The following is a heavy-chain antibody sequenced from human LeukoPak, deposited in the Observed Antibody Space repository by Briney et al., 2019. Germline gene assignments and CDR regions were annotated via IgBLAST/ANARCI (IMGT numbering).Heavy chain of an antibody. Sequence: GESLKISCKGSGYSFTSYWIGWVRPMPGKGLEWMGIIYPGDSDTRYSPSFQGQVTTSADKSISTAYLQWSSLKASDTAMYYCARQLLDCSSTSCYFDYWGQGTLVTVSS. V-gene: IGHV5-51*01. CDR2: IYPGDSDT. CDR1: GYSFTSYW. D-gene: IGHD2-2*01. CDR3: ARQLLDCSSTSCYFDY. J-gene: IGHJ4*02.